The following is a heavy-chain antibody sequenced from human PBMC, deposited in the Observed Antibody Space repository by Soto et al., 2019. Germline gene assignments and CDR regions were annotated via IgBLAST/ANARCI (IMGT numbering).Heavy chain of an antibody. J-gene: IGHJ5*02. Sequence: GESLKISCKGSGYTFSSYWIGWVRQMPGQGPEWMGIIYPGDSDTRYSPSFQGQVTISADKSISTAYLQWSSLKASDTAMYYCARYCSGGSCYCSSYRFDHWGQGTPVTASS. CDR1: GYTFSSYW. V-gene: IGHV5-51*01. D-gene: IGHD2-15*01. CDR3: ARYCSGGSCYCSSYRFDH. CDR2: IYPGDSDT.